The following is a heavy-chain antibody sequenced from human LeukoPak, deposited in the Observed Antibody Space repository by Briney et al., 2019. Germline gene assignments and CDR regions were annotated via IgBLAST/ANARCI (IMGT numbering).Heavy chain of an antibody. D-gene: IGHD2-15*01. J-gene: IGHJ4*02. Sequence: SETLSLTCTVSGGSISSGGYYWSWIRQHPGKGLEWIGYIYYSGNTYYNPSLKSRVTMSVDTSKNQFSLKVSSVTAADTAVYYCARGYSDKYFDCWGQGNLVTVSS. CDR1: GGSISSGGYY. CDR3: ARGYSDKYFDC. CDR2: IYYSGNT. V-gene: IGHV4-31*03.